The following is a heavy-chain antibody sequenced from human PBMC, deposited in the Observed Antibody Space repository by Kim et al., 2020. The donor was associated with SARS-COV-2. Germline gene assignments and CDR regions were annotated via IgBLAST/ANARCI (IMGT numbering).Heavy chain of an antibody. CDR2: ISSSSSYI. CDR3: ARDLDYSNSEAVFDY. V-gene: IGHV3-21*01. Sequence: GGSLRLSCAASGFTFSSYSMNWVRQAPGKGLEWVSSISSSSSYIYYADSVKGRFTISRDNAKNSLYLQMNSLRAEDTAVYYCARDLDYSNSEAVFDYGGQGTLDPVSS. D-gene: IGHD4-4*01. CDR1: GFTFSSYS. J-gene: IGHJ4*02.